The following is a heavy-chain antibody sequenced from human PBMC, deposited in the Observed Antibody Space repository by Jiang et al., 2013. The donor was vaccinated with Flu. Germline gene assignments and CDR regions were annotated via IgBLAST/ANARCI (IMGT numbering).Heavy chain of an antibody. Sequence: SAISGSGGSTYYADSVKGRFTISRDNSKNTLYLQMNSLRAEDTAVYYCAKDDAAAGVFDYWGQGTLVTVSS. CDR3: AKDDAAAGVFDY. CDR2: ISGSGGST. V-gene: IGHV3-23*01. J-gene: IGHJ4*02. D-gene: IGHD6-13*01.